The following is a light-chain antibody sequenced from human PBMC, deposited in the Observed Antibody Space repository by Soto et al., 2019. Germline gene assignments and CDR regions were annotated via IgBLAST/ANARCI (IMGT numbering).Light chain of an antibody. CDR2: EGD. J-gene: IGLJ2*01. Sequence: QSALTQPASVSGSPGQSITISCTGTSSDVGNYNLVSWYQQYPGKAPKLMIYEGDKRPSGVSHRFFGSKSGNTASLTISGRQAEDEADYYCCSFALRSTLIFGGGTKRTVL. CDR1: SSDVGNYNL. CDR3: CSFALRSTLI. V-gene: IGLV2-23*01.